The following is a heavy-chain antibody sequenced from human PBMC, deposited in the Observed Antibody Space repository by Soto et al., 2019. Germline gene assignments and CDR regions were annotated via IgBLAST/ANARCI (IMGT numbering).Heavy chain of an antibody. V-gene: IGHV4-31*03. CDR2: MYHSGIT. CDR3: ARAINDFWSGFSYYFDS. J-gene: IGHJ4*02. D-gene: IGHD3-3*01. Sequence: QVQLQESGPGLVQPSQTLSLTCTVSGAPISSGGSYWTWIRQHPGKGLEWIGYMYHSGITFYNPSLKSRPTISVDTSKNQFSLYLNSVTAADTAVYYCARAINDFWSGFSYYFDSWGQGILVTVSS. CDR1: GAPISSGGSY.